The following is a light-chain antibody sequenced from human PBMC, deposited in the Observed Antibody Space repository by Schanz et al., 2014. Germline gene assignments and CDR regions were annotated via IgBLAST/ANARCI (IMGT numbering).Light chain of an antibody. Sequence: QSALTQPASVSGSPGQSITISCTGTSSDVGGYSYVSWYQQHPGKAPKLMIYEVTKRPSGVPDRFSGSKSGNTASLTISGLQAEDEADYYCQSYDSSLSGSYVFGTGTKLTVL. CDR2: EVT. CDR1: SSDVGGYSY. J-gene: IGLJ1*01. V-gene: IGLV2-14*01. CDR3: QSYDSSLSGSYV.